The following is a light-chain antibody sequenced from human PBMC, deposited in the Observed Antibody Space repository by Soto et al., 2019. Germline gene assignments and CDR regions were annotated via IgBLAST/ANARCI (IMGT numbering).Light chain of an antibody. Sequence: EIVMTQSPGTLSLSPGERVTLSCRASQSVNNKLVWYQRKPGQAPRLLIYDASTRATDVPGRFSASGSGTEFTLTINGLQSEDFALYYCQKYNNWPWTFGQGTKV. CDR2: DAS. CDR3: QKYNNWPWT. J-gene: IGKJ1*01. CDR1: QSVNNK. V-gene: IGKV3-15*01.